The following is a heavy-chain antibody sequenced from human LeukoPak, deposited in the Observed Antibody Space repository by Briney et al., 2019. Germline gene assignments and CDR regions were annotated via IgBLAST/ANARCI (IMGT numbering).Heavy chain of an antibody. D-gene: IGHD6-6*01. V-gene: IGHV3-43*01. Sequence: GGSLRLSCATPGFTFTTFWMHWVRQAPGKGLEWVSLISWDGGSTYYADSVKGRFTISRDNSKNSLYLQMNSLRTEDTALYYCAKGIAARPDSPFDYWGQGTLVTVSS. CDR1: GFTFTTFW. CDR2: ISWDGGST. J-gene: IGHJ4*02. CDR3: AKGIAARPDSPFDY.